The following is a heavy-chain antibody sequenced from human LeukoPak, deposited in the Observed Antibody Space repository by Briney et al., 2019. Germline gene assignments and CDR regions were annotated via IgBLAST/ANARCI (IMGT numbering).Heavy chain of an antibody. D-gene: IGHD6-19*01. CDR1: GFTFSSYS. J-gene: IGHJ4*02. CDR3: AVEGGQWPGDYYFDY. CDR2: ISSSSSYI. Sequence: GGSLRLSCAASGFTFSSYSMNWVRQAPGKGLEWVSSISSSSSYIYYADSVKGRFTISRDNAKNSLYLQMNSLRAEDTAVYYCAVEGGQWPGDYYFDYWGQGTLVTVSS. V-gene: IGHV3-21*01.